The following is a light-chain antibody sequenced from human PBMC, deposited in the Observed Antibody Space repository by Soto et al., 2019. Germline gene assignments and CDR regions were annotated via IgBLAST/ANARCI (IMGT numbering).Light chain of an antibody. J-gene: IGLJ2*01. V-gene: IGLV1-44*01. CDR2: SNN. CDR3: ATWDDSLNGPL. Sequence: QAVVTQPPSASGTPGQRVTISCSGSSSNIGSNTVNWYQQLPGTAPKLLIYSNNQRPSGVPDRFSGSRSGTSASLAISGLQSDDEADYYCATWDDSLNGPLFGGGTQLTVL. CDR1: SSNIGSNT.